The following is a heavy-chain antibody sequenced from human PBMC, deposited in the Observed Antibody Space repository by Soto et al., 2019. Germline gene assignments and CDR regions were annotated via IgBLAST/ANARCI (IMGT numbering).Heavy chain of an antibody. D-gene: IGHD6-6*01. Sequence: PSETLSLTCTVSGGSISSTSYYWDWIRQPPGKGLEWIGTIYYSGSTYYNPSLKSRVNISVDTSKNQVSLKLSSVTAADTAVYYCERHSNSYSVDYWGQGSLVTVSS. V-gene: IGHV4-39*01. CDR1: GGSISSTSYY. J-gene: IGHJ4*02. CDR2: IYYSGST. CDR3: ERHSNSYSVDY.